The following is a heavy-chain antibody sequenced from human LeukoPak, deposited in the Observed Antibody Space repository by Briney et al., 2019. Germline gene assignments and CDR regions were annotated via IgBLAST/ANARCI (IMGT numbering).Heavy chain of an antibody. J-gene: IGHJ4*02. V-gene: IGHV3-64*01. Sequence: PGGSLRLSCAASGFTFSRYSMHWVRQAPGKGLDYVSAISNNGGSTYYAKSVKGRFTISRDNSRNTLYLQMGSLRAEDMAVYYCARTSIAAREADYWGQGTLVTVSS. D-gene: IGHD6-6*01. CDR3: ARTSIAAREADY. CDR1: GFTFSRYS. CDR2: ISNNGGST.